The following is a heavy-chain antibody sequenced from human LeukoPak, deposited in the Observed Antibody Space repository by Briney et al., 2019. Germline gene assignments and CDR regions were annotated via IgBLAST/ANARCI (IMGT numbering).Heavy chain of an antibody. D-gene: IGHD3-10*01. J-gene: IGHJ4*02. V-gene: IGHV1-69*13. Sequence: GASVKVSCKASGGTFSSYAISWVRQAPGQGLEWMGGIIPIFGTANYAQKFQGRVTITADESTSTAYMELSSLRSEDTAVYYCASGITMVRGVVRDLYYFDYWGQGTLVTVSS. CDR2: IIPIFGTA. CDR3: ASGITMVRGVVRDLYYFDY. CDR1: GGTFSSYA.